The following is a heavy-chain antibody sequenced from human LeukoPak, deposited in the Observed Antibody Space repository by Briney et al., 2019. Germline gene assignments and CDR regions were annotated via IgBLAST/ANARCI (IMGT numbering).Heavy chain of an antibody. J-gene: IGHJ4*02. Sequence: ASVKVSCKASGYTFTSYDINWVRQATGQGLEWMGWMNPNSGNTGYAQKFQGRVTMTRNTSISTAYMELSSLRSEDTAVYYCARGPPPYRWWLRYMFDYWGQGTLVTVSS. V-gene: IGHV1-8*01. D-gene: IGHD5-12*01. CDR2: MNPNSGNT. CDR3: ARGPPPYRWWLRYMFDY. CDR1: GYTFTSYD.